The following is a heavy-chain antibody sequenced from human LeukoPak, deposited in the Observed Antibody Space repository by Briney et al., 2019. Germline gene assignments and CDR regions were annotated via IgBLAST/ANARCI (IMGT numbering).Heavy chain of an antibody. D-gene: IGHD4-23*01. V-gene: IGHV4-34*01. J-gene: IGHJ4*02. CDR3: ARDPTTEETVPYYFDD. CDR2: INHRGGT. CDR1: GWSFIGYH. Sequence: AETLCLTCAVSGWSFIGYHLNWIRQSPGKGLEWIAEINHRGGTNYNPYLKSRVTISIDTSKNQFSLNLKSVTAADTAVYYCARDPTTEETVPYYFDDWGQGTLVTVSS.